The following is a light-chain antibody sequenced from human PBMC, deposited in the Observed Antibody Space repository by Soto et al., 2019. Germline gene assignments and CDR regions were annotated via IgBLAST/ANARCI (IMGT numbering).Light chain of an antibody. CDR2: EAA. CDR1: SNDIGANNY. J-gene: IGLJ2*01. CDR3: TSYTSTSTLV. V-gene: IGLV2-14*01. Sequence: QSALTQPASVSGSPGQSITIYCTGTSNDIGANNYVSWYQHHPGKAPKILIYEAANRPSGVSHRFSGSKSANTASLTISGLQAEDEADYFCTSYTSTSTLVFGGGTKLNVL.